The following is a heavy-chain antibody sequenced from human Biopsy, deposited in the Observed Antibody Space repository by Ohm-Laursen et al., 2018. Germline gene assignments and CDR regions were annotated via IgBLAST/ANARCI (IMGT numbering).Heavy chain of an antibody. CDR2: INQAGTT. V-gene: IGHV4-34*08. Sequence: SQTLSLTCPVFGKKFSDYQWSWIRQPPGKGLEWIGQINQAGTTNYNPSLKSRVSISADASKYEFSLRLTSVTAADTAVYLCGNEVHGRDYWGLGAQVTVSS. CDR1: GKKFSDYQ. J-gene: IGHJ4*02. D-gene: IGHD2-15*01. CDR3: GNEVHGRDY.